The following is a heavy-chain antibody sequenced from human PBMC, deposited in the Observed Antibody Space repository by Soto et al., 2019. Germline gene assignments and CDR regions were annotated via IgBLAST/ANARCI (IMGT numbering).Heavy chain of an antibody. CDR1: GFTFDDYA. Sequence: GGSLRLSCAASGFTFDDYAMHWVRQAPGKGLEWVSGISWNSGSIGYADSVKGRFTISRDNAKNSLYLQMNSLRAEDTALYYCAKVEWLRLLFNAFDIWGQGTMVTVSS. D-gene: IGHD5-12*01. CDR3: AKVEWLRLLFNAFDI. V-gene: IGHV3-9*01. J-gene: IGHJ3*02. CDR2: ISWNSGSI.